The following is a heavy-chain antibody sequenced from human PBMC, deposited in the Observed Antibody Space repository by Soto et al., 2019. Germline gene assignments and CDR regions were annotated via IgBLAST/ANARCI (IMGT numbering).Heavy chain of an antibody. D-gene: IGHD4-17*01. CDR3: ARTYGGDDAFDI. J-gene: IGHJ3*02. CDR1: GGRFSNYV. Sequence: PAEVSCKFSGGRFSNYVISWVRQAPGHGLEWLGRIIPIFNSTKYAQKFQGRVTMTRDTSISTAYMELSRLRSDDTAVYYCARTYGGDDAFDIWGQGTMVPVSS. CDR2: IIPIFNST. V-gene: IGHV1-2*06.